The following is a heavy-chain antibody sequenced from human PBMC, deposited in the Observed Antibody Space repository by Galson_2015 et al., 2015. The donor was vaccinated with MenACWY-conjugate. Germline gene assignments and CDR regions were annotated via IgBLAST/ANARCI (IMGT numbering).Heavy chain of an antibody. Sequence: SLRLACAASGFTFSSYAMSWVRQAPGKGLEWVSSIGASGYDTYYADSVKGRFTIPRDNSNNTLYLQMDSLRAEDTAVYSCVKDLSAPATSYYFDYWGQGTLATVSS. CDR2: IGASGYDT. D-gene: IGHD6-25*01. CDR1: GFTFSSYA. J-gene: IGHJ4*02. V-gene: IGHV3-23*01. CDR3: VKDLSAPATSYYFDY.